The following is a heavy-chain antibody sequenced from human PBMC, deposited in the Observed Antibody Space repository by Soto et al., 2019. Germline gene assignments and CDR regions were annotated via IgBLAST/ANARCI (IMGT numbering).Heavy chain of an antibody. CDR1: GFTFSSYS. CDR2: ISSSSSYI. V-gene: IGHV3-21*01. CDR3: ARELAAEESLRFFDGHLGPKAYYYYMDV. D-gene: IGHD3-3*01. Sequence: GGSLRLSCAASGFTFSSYSMNWVRQAPGKGLEWVSSISSSSSYIYYADSVKGRFTISRDNAKNSLYLQMNSLRAEDTAVYYCARELAAEESLRFFDGHLGPKAYYYYMDVWGKGTTVTVSS. J-gene: IGHJ6*03.